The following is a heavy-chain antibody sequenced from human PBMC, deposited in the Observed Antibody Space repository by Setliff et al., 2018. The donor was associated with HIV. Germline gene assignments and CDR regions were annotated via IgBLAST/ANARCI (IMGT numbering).Heavy chain of an antibody. J-gene: IGHJ4*02. CDR1: GGSISRSTHH. CDR3: AAQDLDLVKYYYMDY. Sequence: PSETLSLTCTVSGGSISRSTHHWARIRQPPGKGLEWIGALSSKGQAYYNPSLKSRVAISIDSSKNLFSLRLDSLTAADTAVYYCAAQDLDLVKYYYMDYWGPGALVTVSS. D-gene: IGHD2-21*01. CDR2: LSSKGQA. V-gene: IGHV4-39*07.